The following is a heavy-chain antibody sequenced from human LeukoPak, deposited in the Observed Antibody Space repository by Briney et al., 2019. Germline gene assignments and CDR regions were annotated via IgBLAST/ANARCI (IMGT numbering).Heavy chain of an antibody. J-gene: IGHJ4*02. CDR2: ISYDGSNK. Sequence: PGGSLRLSCAASGFTFSSYAMHWVRQAPGKGLEWVAVISYDGSNKYYADSVKGRFTISRDNSKNTLYLQMNSLRAEDTAVYYCAREPGKMGSSWFAFDCWGQGTLVTVSS. CDR3: AREPGKMGSSWFAFDC. D-gene: IGHD6-13*01. CDR1: GFTFSSYA. V-gene: IGHV3-30-3*01.